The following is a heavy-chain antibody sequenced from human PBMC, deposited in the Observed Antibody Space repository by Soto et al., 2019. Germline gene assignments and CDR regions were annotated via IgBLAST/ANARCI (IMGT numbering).Heavy chain of an antibody. CDR2: ISYDGNNK. J-gene: IGHJ4*02. D-gene: IGHD2-2*01. V-gene: IGHV3-30*09. Sequence: QVQLVESGGGVVQPGRSLRLFCAASGFSFSSYAMHWVRQAPGKGLEWVAVISYDGNNKYYADSVKGRFAISRDNSRNTLYLQMNSLRAEDTAVYYCARARLDTPALDFWGQGTLVTVSS. CDR1: GFSFSSYA. CDR3: ARARLDTPALDF.